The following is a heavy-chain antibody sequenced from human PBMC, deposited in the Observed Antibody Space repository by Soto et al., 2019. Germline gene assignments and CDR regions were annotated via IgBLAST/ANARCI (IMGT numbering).Heavy chain of an antibody. CDR2: IYYSGST. V-gene: IGHV4-39*07. J-gene: IGHJ4*02. CDR1: GVSISSSTYY. CDR3: ARDRLYAGLDY. D-gene: IGHD4-17*01. Sequence: SETLSLTCTVSGVSISSSTYYWGWIRQPPGKGLEWIGSIYYSGSTYYNPSLKSRVTISVDTSKNQFSLKLSSVTAADTAMYYCARDRLYAGLDYWGQGTLVTVSS.